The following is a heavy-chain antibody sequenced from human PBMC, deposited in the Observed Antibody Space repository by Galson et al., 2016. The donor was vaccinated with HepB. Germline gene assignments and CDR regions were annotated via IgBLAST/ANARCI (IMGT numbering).Heavy chain of an antibody. V-gene: IGHV3-30*18. Sequence: SLRLSCAASEYALRNYGMHWVRQAPGKGLEWVAADSMDGRRKFYADSVKGRFTISRDNSNNMLFLQMSSLRADDTAVYYCAKRHEYCPPVGCSVDYWGQGTLVSVSS. J-gene: IGHJ4*02. D-gene: IGHD2/OR15-2a*01. CDR1: EYALRNYG. CDR2: DSMDGRRK. CDR3: AKRHEYCPPVGCSVDY.